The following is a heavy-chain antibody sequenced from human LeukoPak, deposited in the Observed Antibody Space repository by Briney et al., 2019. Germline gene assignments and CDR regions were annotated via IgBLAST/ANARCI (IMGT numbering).Heavy chain of an antibody. Sequence: SETLSLTCTVSGGAISSHYWSWIRQPAGKGLEWIGRIYNSGSTNYNPSLKSRVTMSVDTSKNQFSLILNSVIAADTALYYCARGPTYSSGAYFDYWGQGILVTASS. CDR3: ARGPTYSSGAYFDY. D-gene: IGHD6-19*01. J-gene: IGHJ4*02. CDR2: IYNSGST. CDR1: GGAISSHY. V-gene: IGHV4-4*07.